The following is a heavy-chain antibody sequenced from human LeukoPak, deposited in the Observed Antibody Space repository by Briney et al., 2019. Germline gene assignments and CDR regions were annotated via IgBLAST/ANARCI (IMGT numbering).Heavy chain of an antibody. CDR1: GGSISSYY. CDR3: ARDGASYWYFDL. V-gene: IGHV4-59*01. Sequence: SETLSLTCTVSGGSISSYYWSWIRQPPGKGLEWIGYIYYSGSTNYNPSLKSRVTISVDTSKSQFSLKLSSVTAADTAVYYCARDGASYWYFDLWGRGTLVTVSS. J-gene: IGHJ2*01. CDR2: IYYSGST. D-gene: IGHD3-10*01.